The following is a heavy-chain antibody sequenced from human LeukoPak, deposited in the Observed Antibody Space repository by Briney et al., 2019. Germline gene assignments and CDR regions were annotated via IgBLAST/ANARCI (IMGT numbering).Heavy chain of an antibody. CDR3: AREVYSSGWSSFDY. CDR1: GFTFISYW. Sequence: GGSLRLSCAASGFTFISYWMHWVRQPPGKGLVWVSRINSVGRSTIHADSVKGRFTISRETAKNTRYLQMNSLRAEETAVYYCAREVYSSGWSSFDYWGQGTLVTVSS. CDR2: INSVGRST. D-gene: IGHD6-19*01. V-gene: IGHV3-74*01. J-gene: IGHJ4*02.